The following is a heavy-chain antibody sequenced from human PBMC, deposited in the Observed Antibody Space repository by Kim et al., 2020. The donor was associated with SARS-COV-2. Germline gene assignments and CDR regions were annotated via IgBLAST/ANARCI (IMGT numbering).Heavy chain of an antibody. V-gene: IGHV4-34*01. D-gene: IGHD4-4*01. Sequence: SETLSLTCAVYGGSFSGYYWSWIRQPPGKGLEWIGEINHSGSTNYNPSLKSRVTISVDTSKNQFSLKLSSVTAADTAVYYCARGGVAVGNSPCFYYYGL. CDR1: GGSFSGYY. CDR3: ARGGVAVGNSPCFYYYGL. J-gene: IGHJ6*01. CDR2: INHSGST.